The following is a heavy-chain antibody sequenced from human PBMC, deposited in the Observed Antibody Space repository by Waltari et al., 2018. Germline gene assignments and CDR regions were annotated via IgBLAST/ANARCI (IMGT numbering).Heavy chain of an antibody. CDR3: ARSDWLDP. V-gene: IGHV3-74*01. CDR1: GFTFSSYW. CDR2: IHGDGSRI. J-gene: IGHJ5*02. Sequence: EVQLVESGGGLVQPGGSLRLSCAASGFTFSSYWMHWVRQAPGKGLVWCSSIHGDGSRIRYADFVKGRFTISRDNAKSTLYLQMNSLRADDTAVYYWARSDWLDPWGQGTLVTVSS.